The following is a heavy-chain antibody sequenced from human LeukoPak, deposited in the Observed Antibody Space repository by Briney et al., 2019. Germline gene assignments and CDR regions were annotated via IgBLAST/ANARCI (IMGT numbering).Heavy chain of an antibody. J-gene: IGHJ5*02. CDR3: ARHRAQLPWFGELWSWFDP. CDR2: IYYSGST. CDR1: GGSISSSSYY. D-gene: IGHD3-10*01. V-gene: IGHV4-39*01. Sequence: SETLSLTCTVSGGSISSSSYYWGWIRQPPGKGLEWIGSIYYSGSTYYNPSLKSRVTISVDTSKNQFSLKLSSVTAADTAVYYCARHRAQLPWFGELWSWFDPWGQGTLVTVSS.